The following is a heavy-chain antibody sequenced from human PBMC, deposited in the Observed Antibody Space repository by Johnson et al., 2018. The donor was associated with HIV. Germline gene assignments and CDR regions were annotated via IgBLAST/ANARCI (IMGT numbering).Heavy chain of an antibody. CDR3: ARDPRSWYDDAFDL. Sequence: VQLVESGGGLVRPGGSLILSCAASGFTFDDYGMSWVRQGPGKGLEWVSGINWCGGSTGYAGSVQGRFTISRDNAKNSLYLQMDSLRAEDTALYYCARDPRSWYDDAFDLWGQGTMVTVSS. J-gene: IGHJ3*01. V-gene: IGHV3-20*04. D-gene: IGHD6-13*01. CDR2: INWCGGST. CDR1: GFTFDDYG.